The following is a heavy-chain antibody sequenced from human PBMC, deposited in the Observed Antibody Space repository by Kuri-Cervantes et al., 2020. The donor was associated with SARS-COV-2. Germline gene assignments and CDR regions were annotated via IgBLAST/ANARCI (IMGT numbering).Heavy chain of an antibody. CDR2: IIPILGTA. J-gene: IGHJ4*02. D-gene: IGHD6-13*01. V-gene: IGHV1-69*04. CDR3: ARDFIAAAGIDY. Sequence: SLKVSCKASGGTFSSYAISWVRQAPGQGLEWMGRIIPILGTANYAQKFQGRVTITADKSTSTAYMELSSLRSEDTAVYYCARDFIAAAGIDYWGQGTLVTVSS. CDR1: GGTFSSYA.